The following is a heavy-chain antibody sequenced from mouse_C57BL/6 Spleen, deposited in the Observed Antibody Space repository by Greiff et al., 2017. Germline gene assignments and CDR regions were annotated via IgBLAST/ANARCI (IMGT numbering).Heavy chain of an antibody. Sequence: QVQLQQSGAELVRPGTSVKMSCKASGYTFTNYWIGWVKQRPGHGLEWIGDIYPGSGYTNYTEKFKGKATLTADKSSSTAYMQFSSLTSEDSAIYYCAREGKEYCFDYWGQGTTLTVSS. CDR3: AREGKEYCFDY. CDR1: GYTFTNYW. J-gene: IGHJ2*01. V-gene: IGHV1-63*01. CDR2: IYPGSGYT.